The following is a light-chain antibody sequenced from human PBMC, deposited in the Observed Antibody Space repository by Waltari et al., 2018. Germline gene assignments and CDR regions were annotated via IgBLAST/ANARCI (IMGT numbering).Light chain of an antibody. J-gene: IGLJ3*02. Sequence: QSGLTQPPSVSAATGQQVTISCSGTSSNIGKNPVFWYQQLPGTAPKLLIYDNNERPSGIPDRFAGSKSGTSATLGIPGLQTGDEADFYCASWDSSLSAGVFGGGTKLTVL. CDR2: DNN. V-gene: IGLV1-51*01. CDR3: ASWDSSLSAGV. CDR1: SSNIGKNP.